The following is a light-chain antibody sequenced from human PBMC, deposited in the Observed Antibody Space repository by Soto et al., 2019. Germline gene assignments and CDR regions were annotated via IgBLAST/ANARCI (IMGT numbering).Light chain of an antibody. J-gene: IGKJ1*01. V-gene: IGKV3-20*01. Sequence: EIVLTQSPGTLSLSPGERATLSCRASQSVSSNYLAWYQQKPGQAPRLLIYGASSRATGIPDRFSGSGSGTDFTLSISRLEPEDFAVYYCQQYSSLWTFGQGTKVDNK. CDR3: QQYSSLWT. CDR1: QSVSSNY. CDR2: GAS.